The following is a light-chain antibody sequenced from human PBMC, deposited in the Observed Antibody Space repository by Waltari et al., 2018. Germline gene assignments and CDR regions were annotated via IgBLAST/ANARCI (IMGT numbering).Light chain of an antibody. CDR1: QSIGKY. Sequence: EIVLTQSPDTLSLSPGERATLSCRASQSIGKYLVWYQQRPGQAPRRLIYGASTRASGIPDRFSGSGYGTDFSLTISRLEPEDFAVYHCQKYDRLPVTFGQGTKVEIK. V-gene: IGKV3-20*01. CDR2: GAS. J-gene: IGKJ1*01. CDR3: QKYDRLPVT.